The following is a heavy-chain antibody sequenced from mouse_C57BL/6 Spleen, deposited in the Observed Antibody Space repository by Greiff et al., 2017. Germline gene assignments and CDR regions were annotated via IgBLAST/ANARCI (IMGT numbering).Heavy chain of an antibody. D-gene: IGHD1-1*01. Sequence: QVQLQQPGAELVKPGASVKMSCKASGYTFTSYWITWVKQRPGQGLEWIGDIYPGSGSTNYNEKFKSKATLTVDTSSSTAYMQLSSLTSEDSVVYYCARTSITVEDYAMDYWGQGTSFTVSS. V-gene: IGHV1-55*01. J-gene: IGHJ4*01. CDR2: IYPGSGST. CDR3: ARTSITVEDYAMDY. CDR1: GYTFTSYW.